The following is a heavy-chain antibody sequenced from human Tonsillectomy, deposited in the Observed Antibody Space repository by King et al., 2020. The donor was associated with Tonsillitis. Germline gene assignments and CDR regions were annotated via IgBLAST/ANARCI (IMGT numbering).Heavy chain of an antibody. D-gene: IGHD3-3*01. V-gene: IGHV4-34*01. CDR3: ARGSLTIFGVAPHY. Sequence: VQLQQWGAGLLKPSETLSLTCAVYGGSFSTYYWSWIRQPPGEGREWIGEINHSGSTNYNPSLKSLVTISVDTSKNQFSLKVSSVTAADTALYYCARGSLTIFGVAPHYWGQGTLVTVSS. CDR2: INHSGST. J-gene: IGHJ4*02. CDR1: GGSFSTYY.